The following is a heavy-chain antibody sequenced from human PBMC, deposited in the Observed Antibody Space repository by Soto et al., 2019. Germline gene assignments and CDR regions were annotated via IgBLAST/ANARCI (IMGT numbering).Heavy chain of an antibody. CDR3: ARDLWGYCGTDCYPLDV. CDR1: GGSFSGYY. Sequence: TSETLSLTCAVYGGSFSGYYWSWIRQPPGKGLEWIGEIYKTGSTDYNPSFKSRVTISVDTSKNQFSLKLNSVTAADTAVYYCARDLWGYCGTDCYPLDVWGQGTTVTVSS. J-gene: IGHJ6*02. D-gene: IGHD2-21*02. V-gene: IGHV4-34*01. CDR2: IYKTGST.